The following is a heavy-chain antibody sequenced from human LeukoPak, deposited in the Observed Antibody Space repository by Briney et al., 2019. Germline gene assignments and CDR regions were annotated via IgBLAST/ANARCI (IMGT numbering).Heavy chain of an antibody. J-gene: IGHJ3*01. CDR1: GFTFTSYA. Sequence: GGSLRLSCAASGFTFTSYAMTWVRQAPGKGLEWVSAISGSGGSTYYADSVKGRFTISRDNSKNRLYLQLNSLRAEDTAQYFCARAGWGGSYFDAFDLWGHGTMVTVSS. CDR2: ISGSGGST. V-gene: IGHV3-23*01. CDR3: ARAGWGGSYFDAFDL. D-gene: IGHD1-26*01.